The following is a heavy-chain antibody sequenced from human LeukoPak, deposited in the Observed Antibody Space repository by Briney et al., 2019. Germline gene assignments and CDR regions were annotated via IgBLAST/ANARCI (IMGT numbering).Heavy chain of an antibody. D-gene: IGHD3-22*01. CDR3: ARLSMIDTFDI. CDR1: GYSFTSYW. V-gene: IGHV5-51*01. CDR2: IYPGDSDT. J-gene: IGHJ3*02. Sequence: GESLKISCKGSGYSFTSYWIGWVRQMPGKGLEWMGIIYPGDSDTRYSPSFQDQVTISADKSINTAYLHWRSLRASDTAMYYCARLSMIDTFDIWGLGTVVTVSS.